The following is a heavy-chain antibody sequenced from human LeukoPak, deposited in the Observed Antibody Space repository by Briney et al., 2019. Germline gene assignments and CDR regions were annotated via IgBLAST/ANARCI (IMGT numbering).Heavy chain of an antibody. CDR1: GFTVSSTY. J-gene: IGHJ4*02. CDR3: TTGIRGD. Sequence: PGGSLRLSCAASGFTVSSTYMSWVRKAPGEGLDWVGRIASKTDGGATDYAAPVKGRFTISRGDPKNTLNLQMNSLKTEDTAVYYCTTGIRGDWGQGTLVTVSS. D-gene: IGHD3-10*01. V-gene: IGHV3-15*04. CDR2: IASKTDGGAT.